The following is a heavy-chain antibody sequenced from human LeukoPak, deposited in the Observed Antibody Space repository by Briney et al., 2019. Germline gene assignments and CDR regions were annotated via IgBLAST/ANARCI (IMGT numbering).Heavy chain of an antibody. CDR2: IYTSGST. Sequence: SETLSLTCTVSGGSISSASYYWSWIRQPAGKGLEWIGRIYTSGSTNYNPSLKSRVTISVDTSKNQFSLKLSSVTAADTAVYYCARDNRKKKTTVSTYYYYMDVWGKGTTVTVSS. J-gene: IGHJ6*03. CDR1: GGSISSASYY. V-gene: IGHV4-61*02. D-gene: IGHD4-11*01. CDR3: ARDNRKKKTTVSTYYYYMDV.